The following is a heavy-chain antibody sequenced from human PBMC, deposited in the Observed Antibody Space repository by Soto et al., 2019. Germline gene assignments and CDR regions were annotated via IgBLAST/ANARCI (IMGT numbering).Heavy chain of an antibody. D-gene: IGHD4-17*01. CDR2: IYYSGST. CDR1: GGSISSGGYY. J-gene: IGHJ6*04. V-gene: IGHV4-31*03. CDR3: ARGEGTVTTRDYYYYCMDG. Sequence: QVQLQESGPGLVKPSQTLSLTCTVSGGSISSGGYYWSWIRQHPGKGLEWIGYIYYSGSTYYNPSLKSRVTISVDTAKNQFTLQLRSVTAACTAVYSCARGEGTVTTRDYYYYCMDGWGEGTTVTVAS.